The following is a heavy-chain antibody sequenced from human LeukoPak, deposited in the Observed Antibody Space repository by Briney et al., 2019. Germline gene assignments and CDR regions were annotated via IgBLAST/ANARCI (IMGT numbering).Heavy chain of an antibody. CDR2: IYYSGST. J-gene: IGHJ6*03. CDR3: ARTTEGGYTYGYFYYYYMDV. V-gene: IGHV4-61*05. CDR1: GGSISTSNYY. D-gene: IGHD5-18*01. Sequence: SETLSLTCTVSGGSISTSNYYWGWIRQPPGKGLEWIGYIYYSGSTNYKSSLKSRVTISVDTSKNQFSLKLNSVTAADTAVYYCARTTEGGYTYGYFYYYYMDVWGKGTTVTISS.